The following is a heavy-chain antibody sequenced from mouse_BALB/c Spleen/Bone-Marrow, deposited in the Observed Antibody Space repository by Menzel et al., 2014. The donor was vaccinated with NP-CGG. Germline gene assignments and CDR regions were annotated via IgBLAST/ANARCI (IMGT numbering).Heavy chain of an antibody. CDR2: INPSNGRT. J-gene: IGHJ3*01. CDR3: ARYDGPAWFAY. Sequence: VQLQQSGAELVKPGASVRLSCKASGYSFTTYWIHWVKQRPGQGLEWIGEINPSNGRTNYNEKFKSKATLTVDKSSSTAYMQLISLTSEDSAVYYCARYDGPAWFAYWGQGTLVTVSA. CDR1: GYSFTTYW. V-gene: IGHV1S81*02. D-gene: IGHD2-3*01.